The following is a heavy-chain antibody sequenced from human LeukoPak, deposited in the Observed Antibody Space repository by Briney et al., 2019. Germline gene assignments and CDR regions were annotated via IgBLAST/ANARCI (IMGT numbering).Heavy chain of an antibody. V-gene: IGHV3-30*02. Sequence: PGGSLRLSCAASGFTFSSYGMSWVRQAPGKGLEWVAFIRYDGSNKYYADSVKGRFTISRDNSKNTLYLQMNSLRAEDTAVYYCAKAIGRYCSGGSCYPDEYFQHWGQGTLVTVSS. D-gene: IGHD2-15*01. CDR3: AKAIGRYCSGGSCYPDEYFQH. CDR2: IRYDGSNK. CDR1: GFTFSSYG. J-gene: IGHJ1*01.